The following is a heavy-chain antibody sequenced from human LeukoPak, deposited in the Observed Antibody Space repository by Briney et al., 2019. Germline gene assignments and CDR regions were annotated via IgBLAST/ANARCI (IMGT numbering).Heavy chain of an antibody. CDR1: GGSIGTYS. Sequence: PSETLSLTCTVSGGSIGTYSWNWNRRPPGKGLEWIGYIYYSGTTNYNPSLKSRVTISVDTSKNQFSLKLSSVTAADTAVYYCARGVYIAAAQYGYWGQGTLVTVSS. V-gene: IGHV4-59*01. CDR2: IYYSGTT. J-gene: IGHJ4*02. CDR3: ARGVYIAAAQYGY. D-gene: IGHD6-13*01.